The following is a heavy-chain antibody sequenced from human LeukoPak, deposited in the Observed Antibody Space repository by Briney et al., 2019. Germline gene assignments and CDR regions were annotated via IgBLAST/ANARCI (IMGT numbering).Heavy chain of an antibody. J-gene: IGHJ4*02. CDR1: GFTFSSYA. Sequence: GGSLRLSCAASGFTFSSYAMSWVRQAPGKGLEWVSAISGSRGTTYYADSVKGRFTISRDNSKNTLYLHMNNLRVEDTAIYYCAKDAYFGSGSYPDCWGQGTLVTVSS. CDR2: ISGSRGTT. V-gene: IGHV3-23*01. CDR3: AKDAYFGSGSYPDC. D-gene: IGHD3-10*01.